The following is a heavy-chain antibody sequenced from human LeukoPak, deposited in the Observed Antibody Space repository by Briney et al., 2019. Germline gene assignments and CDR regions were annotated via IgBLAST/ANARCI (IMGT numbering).Heavy chain of an antibody. CDR1: GFSVTNNY. Sequence: QPGGSLRLSCAVSGFSVTNNYMSWVRQAPGKGLEWVSVFYVGGATYYADSVKGRFTISRDNSENTLYLQMKSLRAEDTAVYYCAGGDGYNFFDYWGQGTLVTVSS. D-gene: IGHD5-24*01. V-gene: IGHV3-53*01. CDR2: FYVGGAT. CDR3: AGGDGYNFFDY. J-gene: IGHJ4*02.